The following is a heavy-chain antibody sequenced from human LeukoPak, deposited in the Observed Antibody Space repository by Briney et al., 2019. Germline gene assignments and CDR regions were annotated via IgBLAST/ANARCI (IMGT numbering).Heavy chain of an antibody. CDR1: GFTFSGSA. J-gene: IGHJ4*02. CDR2: IRSKANNYAT. D-gene: IGHD3-10*01. CDR3: TWGAEVRYYGSGSYNY. Sequence: PGGSLRPSCAASGFTFSGSAMHWVRQASGKGLEWVGRIRSKANNYATAYAASVKGRFTISRDDSKNTSYLQMNSLKTEDTAVYYCTWGAEVRYYGSGSYNYWGQGTLVTVSS. V-gene: IGHV3-73*01.